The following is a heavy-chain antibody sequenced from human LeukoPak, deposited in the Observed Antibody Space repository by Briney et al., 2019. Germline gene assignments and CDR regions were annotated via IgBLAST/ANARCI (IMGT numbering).Heavy chain of an antibody. D-gene: IGHD2-15*01. V-gene: IGHV3-20*04. J-gene: IGHJ6*03. CDR2: ISWNGGST. Sequence: GGSLRLSCAASGFTFDDYAMHWVRQAPGKGLEWVSGISWNGGSTGYADSVKGRFTISRDNAKNSLYLQMNSLRAEDTALYYCAREAPCSGGSCYWSYYYYYYMDVWGKGTTVTVSS. CDR1: GFTFDDYA. CDR3: AREAPCSGGSCYWSYYYYYYMDV.